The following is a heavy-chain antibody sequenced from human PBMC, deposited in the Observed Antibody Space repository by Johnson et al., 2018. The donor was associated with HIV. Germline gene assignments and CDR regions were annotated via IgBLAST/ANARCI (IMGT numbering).Heavy chain of an antibody. J-gene: IGHJ3*02. D-gene: IGHD2/OR15-2a*01. Sequence: QVQLVESGGGLVKPGGSLRLSCAASGFTFSDYYMSWIRQAPGKGLEWVSYITSSGSSIYYAASVMGRFSISRDNSKNTLYGQMNSLRAEDTAVYYCADEGARNPDGFDIWGQGTTVTVSS. V-gene: IGHV3-11*01. CDR3: ADEGARNPDGFDI. CDR2: ITSSGSSI. CDR1: GFTFSDYY.